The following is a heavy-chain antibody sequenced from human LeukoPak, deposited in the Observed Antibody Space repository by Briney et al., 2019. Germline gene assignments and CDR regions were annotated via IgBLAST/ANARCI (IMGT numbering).Heavy chain of an antibody. CDR2: IYHSGTT. Sequence: SETLSLTCSVAGDSVRSYYWSWIRQPPGKGLEWIGYIYHSGTTNYNSSLKSRVAISVNTSKTQFSLRLSSVTAADTAVYYCATIVVADYFQHWGQGSLVIVSS. V-gene: IGHV4-59*02. J-gene: IGHJ1*01. D-gene: IGHD2-15*01. CDR1: GDSVRSYY. CDR3: ATIVVADYFQH.